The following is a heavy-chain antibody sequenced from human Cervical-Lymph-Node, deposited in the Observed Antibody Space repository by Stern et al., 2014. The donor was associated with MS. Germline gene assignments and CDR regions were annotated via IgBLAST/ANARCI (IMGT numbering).Heavy chain of an antibody. D-gene: IGHD1-1*01. Sequence: EVQLVESGGGVIQPGGSLRLSCTASGFTVSRDYMTWVRQVPGKGLEWVSLITNFGSTFYTDSVKGRFTISRDDSKNTFYLHMTSLRAEDTAMYYCARDTSSPERSDWWGQGTLVTVSS. J-gene: IGHJ4*02. CDR3: ARDTSSPERSDW. V-gene: IGHV3-53*01. CDR1: GFTVSRDY. CDR2: ITNFGST.